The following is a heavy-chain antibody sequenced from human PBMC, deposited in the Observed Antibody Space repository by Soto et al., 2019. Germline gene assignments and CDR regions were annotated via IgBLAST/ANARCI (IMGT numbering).Heavy chain of an antibody. CDR2: IGGSGGNI. V-gene: IGHV3-23*01. CDR1: GFTFNAYA. Sequence: DVQLLESGGGLVQPGGSLRLSCAASGFTFNAYAMTWVRQAPGKGLEWVSAIGGSGGNIYYAGSVRGRFTISRDNSKDTVDLQMNSLRVEDTAVYYCARVASDYINSVDHWGQGILVSVSS. D-gene: IGHD4-4*01. CDR3: ARVASDYINSVDH. J-gene: IGHJ4*02.